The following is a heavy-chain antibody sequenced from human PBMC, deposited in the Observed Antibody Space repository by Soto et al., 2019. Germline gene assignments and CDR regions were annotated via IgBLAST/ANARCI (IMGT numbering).Heavy chain of an antibody. D-gene: IGHD6-19*01. CDR1: GFTFSSYS. CDR3: ATIQRSGPRGGMDV. V-gene: IGHV3-21*01. J-gene: IGHJ6*02. CDR2: ISVSSSYI. Sequence: VGSLRLSCAAPGFTFSSYSMNWVRQAPGKGLEWVSSISVSSSYIYYAASVKGRFTISRDNNATSVYLQMKNLRADDTAVYHCATIQRSGPRGGMDVWGQGTTVTVSS.